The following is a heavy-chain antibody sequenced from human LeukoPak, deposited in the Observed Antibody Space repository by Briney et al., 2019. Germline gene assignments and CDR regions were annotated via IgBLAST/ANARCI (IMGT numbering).Heavy chain of an antibody. J-gene: IGHJ4*02. D-gene: IGHD3-22*01. CDR2: IYYSGST. CDR3: ARDSDSSGYYYDY. Sequence: SETLSLTCTVSGGSISSSSYYWGWIRQPPGKGLEWIGSIYYSGSTYYNPSLKSRVTISVDTFKNQFSLKLSSVTAADTAVYYCARDSDSSGYYYDYWGQGTLVTVSS. CDR1: GGSISSSSYY. V-gene: IGHV4-39*07.